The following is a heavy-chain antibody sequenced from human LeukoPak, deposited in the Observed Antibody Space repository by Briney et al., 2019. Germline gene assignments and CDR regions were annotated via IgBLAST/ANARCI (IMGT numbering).Heavy chain of an antibody. CDR1: GGSITTTNW. CDR3: TRESGAFSPFGF. Sequence: PSGSLSLTCAVSGGSITTTNWWSWVPQPPGKGLEWIGEVHLSGATNYNPSLESRVSMSIDKSKNHLSLEVTSVTAADTAIYYCTRESGAFSPFGFWGQGTLLTVSS. CDR2: VHLSGAT. J-gene: IGHJ4*02. D-gene: IGHD1-26*01. V-gene: IGHV4-4*02.